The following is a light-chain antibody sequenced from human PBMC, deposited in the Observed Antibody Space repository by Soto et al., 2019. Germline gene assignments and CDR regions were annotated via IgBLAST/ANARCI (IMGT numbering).Light chain of an antibody. V-gene: IGLV1-40*01. Sequence: QSVLTQPPSVSGAPGQRVTISCTGSSSNIGAGYDVHWYQQLPGTAPKLLISGNSNRPSGVPDRFSGSKSGTSASLAITGLQAEDEADYYCRSYDSRLSGWVFGGGTKLTVL. CDR2: GNS. CDR1: SSNIGAGYD. J-gene: IGLJ3*02. CDR3: RSYDSRLSGWV.